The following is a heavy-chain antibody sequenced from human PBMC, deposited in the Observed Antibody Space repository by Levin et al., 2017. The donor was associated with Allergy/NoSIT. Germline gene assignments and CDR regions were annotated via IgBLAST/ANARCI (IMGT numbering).Heavy chain of an antibody. CDR1: GFTFSKYW. CDR3: ARGLYDTSYYTIGA. V-gene: IGHV3-74*01. J-gene: IGHJ5*02. CDR2: INGDGSNT. Sequence: GASVKVSCAASGFTFSKYWMHWVRQAPGKGLVWVSRINGDGSNTNYADSVKGRFTISRDSAKSTLYLQMSSLRAEDTAVYYCARGLYDTSYYTIGAWGQGTLVTVSS. D-gene: IGHD3/OR15-3a*01.